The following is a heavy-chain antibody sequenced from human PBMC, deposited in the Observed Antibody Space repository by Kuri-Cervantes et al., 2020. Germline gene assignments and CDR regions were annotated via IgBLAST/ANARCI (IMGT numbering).Heavy chain of an antibody. J-gene: IGHJ4*02. V-gene: IGHV3-23*01. CDR3: AKEKYQPVAPVGY. CDR1: GFTFSSYA. D-gene: IGHD2-2*01. CDR2: ISGSGGST. Sequence: GESLKISCAASGFTFSSYAMSWVRQAPGKGLEWVSAISGSGGSTYYADSVKGRFIISRDNSKNTLYLQMNSLRPEDTAVYYCAKEKYQPVAPVGYWGQATLVTVSS.